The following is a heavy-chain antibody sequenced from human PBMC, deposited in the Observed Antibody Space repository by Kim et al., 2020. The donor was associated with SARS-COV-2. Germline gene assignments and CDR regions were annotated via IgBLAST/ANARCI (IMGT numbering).Heavy chain of an antibody. CDR1: GGSISSSSYY. J-gene: IGHJ4*02. Sequence: SETLSLTCTVSGGSISSSSYYWGWIRQPPGKGLEWIGSIYYSGSTYYNPSLKSRVTISVDTSKNQFSLKLSSVTAADTAVYYCASLLTPYYDILTGYYFFDDWGQGTLVTVSS. CDR3: ASLLTPYYDILTGYYFFDD. V-gene: IGHV4-39*01. CDR2: IYYSGST. D-gene: IGHD3-9*01.